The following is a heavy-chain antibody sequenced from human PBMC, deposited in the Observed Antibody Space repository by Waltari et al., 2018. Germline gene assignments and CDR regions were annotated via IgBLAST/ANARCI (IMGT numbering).Heavy chain of an antibody. Sequence: QLQLQESGPGVVSVSETLSLPCSVSGGSIRSSYWSWLRKPPGKPLEWIGHVYYDGSTSYNPSLKRRVTMSVDMSTNQFSLRLTSVTAADTATYYCARSYLKFEPWGPGTLVTVSS. J-gene: IGHJ5*02. D-gene: IGHD3-10*01. CDR1: GGSIRSSY. CDR3: ARSYLKFEP. CDR2: VYYDGST. V-gene: IGHV4-59*08.